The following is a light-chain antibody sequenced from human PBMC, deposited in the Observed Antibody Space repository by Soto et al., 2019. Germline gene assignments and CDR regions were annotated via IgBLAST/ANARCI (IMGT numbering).Light chain of an antibody. CDR1: SGHSNYA. J-gene: IGLJ2*01. CDR2: LNSDGSH. Sequence: QPVLTQSPSASASLGASVKLTCTLSSGHSNYAIAWHQQQSEKGPRYLMTLNSDGSHSKGHGIPDRFSGSSSGAERYLTISSLQSEDESDYYCQTWGSGIVVFGRGTKLTVL. CDR3: QTWGSGIVV. V-gene: IGLV4-69*01.